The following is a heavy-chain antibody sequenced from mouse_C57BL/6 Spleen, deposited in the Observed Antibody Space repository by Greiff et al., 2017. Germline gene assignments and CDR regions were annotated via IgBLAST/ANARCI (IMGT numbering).Heavy chain of an antibody. J-gene: IGHJ4*01. V-gene: IGHV1-61*01. Sequence: VQLQQPGAELVRPGSSVKLSCKASGYTFTSYWMDWVKQRPGQGLEWIGNIYPSDSETHYNQKFKDKATLTVDKSSSTAYMQLSSLTSEDSAVYYCARGYGSSYGAMDYWGQGTSVTVSS. CDR1: GYTFTSYW. CDR3: ARGYGSSYGAMDY. D-gene: IGHD1-1*01. CDR2: IYPSDSET.